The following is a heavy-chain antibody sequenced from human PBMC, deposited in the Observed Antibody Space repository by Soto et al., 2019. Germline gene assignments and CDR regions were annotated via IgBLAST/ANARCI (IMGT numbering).Heavy chain of an antibody. CDR1: GYTFTSYA. CDR3: ARARYCIFGSCYGSGPYFDL. D-gene: IGHD2-15*01. J-gene: IGHJ4*01. Sequence: ASVKVSCKASGYTFTSYAMHWVRQAPGQRLEWMGWINAGNGNTKYSQKFQGRVTITRDTSASTAYMELSSLRSEDTAVYYCARARYCIFGSCYGSGPYFDLWVHGTL. V-gene: IGHV1-3*01. CDR2: INAGNGNT.